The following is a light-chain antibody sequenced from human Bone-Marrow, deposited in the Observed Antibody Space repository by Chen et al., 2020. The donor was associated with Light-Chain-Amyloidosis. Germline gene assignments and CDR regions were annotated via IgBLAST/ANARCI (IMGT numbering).Light chain of an antibody. V-gene: IGLV3-25*02. J-gene: IGLJ2*01. CDR1: DLPTKY. Sequence: SYELTQPPSVSVSPGQTARITCSGDDLPTKYAYWYQQKTGQAPVLVIHRDTERPSGSAERFSGSSSGTTATLTISGFQAEEEGDSHCQSADSSGTYEVIFGGGTKLTVL. CDR2: RDT. CDR3: QSADSSGTYEVI.